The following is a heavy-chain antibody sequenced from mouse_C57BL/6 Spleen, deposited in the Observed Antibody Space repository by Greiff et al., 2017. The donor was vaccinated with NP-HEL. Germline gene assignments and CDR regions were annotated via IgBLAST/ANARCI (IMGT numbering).Heavy chain of an antibody. V-gene: IGHV1-18*01. CDR2: INPNNGGT. CDR3: ATYSNNEESAMDY. D-gene: IGHD2-5*01. J-gene: IGHJ4*01. Sequence: EVQLQESGPELVKPGASVKIPCKASGYTFTDYNMDWVKQSHGKSLEWIGDINPNNGGTIYNQKFKGKATLTVDKSSSTAYMELRSLTSEDTAVYYCATYSNNEESAMDYWGQGTSVTVSS. CDR1: GYTFTDYN.